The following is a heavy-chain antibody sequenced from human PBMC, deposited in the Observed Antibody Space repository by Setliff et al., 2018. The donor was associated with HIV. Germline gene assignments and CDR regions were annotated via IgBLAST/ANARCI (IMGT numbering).Heavy chain of an antibody. CDR1: GGSFSGYY. CDR3: ARSVRHRTVTMIVGRFDP. V-gene: IGHV4-34*01. CDR2: INHSGST. J-gene: IGHJ5*02. D-gene: IGHD3-22*01. Sequence: TLSLTCAVYGGSFSGYYWSWIRQPPGKGLEWIGEINHSGSTNYNPSLKSRVTISVDTSKNQFSLKLSSVTAADTAVYYCARSVRHRTVTMIVGRFDPWGQGALVTVSS.